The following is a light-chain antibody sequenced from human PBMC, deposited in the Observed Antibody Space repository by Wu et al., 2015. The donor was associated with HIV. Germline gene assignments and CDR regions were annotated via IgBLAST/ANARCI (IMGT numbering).Light chain of an antibody. CDR1: HTISNS. J-gene: IGKJ2*01. CDR3: QQSYENPLMYT. Sequence: DIQMTQSPSSLSASVGDRVTIACRASHTISNSLNWYQQKSGKAPQLLIYAASTLQSGVPSRFSGSGSGTNFTLTINSLQTEDFATYYCQQSYENPLMYTFGQGTRLEI. V-gene: IGKV1-39*01. CDR2: AAS.